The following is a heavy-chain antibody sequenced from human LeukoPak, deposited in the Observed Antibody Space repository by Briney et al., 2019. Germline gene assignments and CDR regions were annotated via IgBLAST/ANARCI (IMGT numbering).Heavy chain of an antibody. CDR2: INPAGSET. CDR3: ARFGYVAAVDV. J-gene: IGHJ4*02. Sequence: GALRLYCAASGFSFSAYWMTWVRQAPGTGLEWVANINPAGSETYYVDPVKGRFSISRDNAKNLVYLQMNSLRAEDTAVYHCARFGYVAAVDVWGQGTPVTVSS. D-gene: IGHD2-15*01. CDR1: GFSFSAYW. V-gene: IGHV3-7*01.